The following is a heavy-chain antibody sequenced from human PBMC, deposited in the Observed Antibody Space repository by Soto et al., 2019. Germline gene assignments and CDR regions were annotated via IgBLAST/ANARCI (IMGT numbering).Heavy chain of an antibody. D-gene: IGHD6-6*01. Sequence: PSGNLALTCTVSGDSSSSYYWTWVRQPPGKGLEWIGYIYYSGSTNYNPSLKSRVTISVDTSKNQFSLKLRSLAAEEKAVYYCERDRRSYSYFGLDVWVQGTMVT. J-gene: IGHJ6*02. CDR1: GDSSSSYY. CDR3: ERDRRSYSYFGLDV. CDR2: IYYSGST. V-gene: IGHV4-59*01.